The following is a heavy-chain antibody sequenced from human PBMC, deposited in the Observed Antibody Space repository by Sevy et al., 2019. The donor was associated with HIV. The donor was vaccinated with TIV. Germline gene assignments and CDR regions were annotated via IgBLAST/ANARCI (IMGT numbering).Heavy chain of an antibody. J-gene: IGHJ4*02. CDR1: GFTFSSYW. D-gene: IGHD3-16*01. Sequence: GRSLRLSCTASGFTFSSYWMAWVRQAPGKGLEWVANINQDGSEKYYLDSVKGRFTISRDNAKNSLYLQMNSLRAEDTAVYYCARGGSLFAYWGQGTLVTVSS. V-gene: IGHV3-7*03. CDR3: ARGGSLFAY. CDR2: INQDGSEK.